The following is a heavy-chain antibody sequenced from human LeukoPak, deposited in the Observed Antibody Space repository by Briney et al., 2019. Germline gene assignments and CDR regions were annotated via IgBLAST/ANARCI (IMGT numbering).Heavy chain of an antibody. J-gene: IGHJ6*02. CDR2: IYYRGST. D-gene: IGHD2-15*01. V-gene: IGHV4-59*01. CDR3: ARARMVVVAATRSRLDYGTDV. Sequence: SETLSLTCTVSGGSISSYYWSWIRQPPGKGLEWIGYIYYRGSTNYNPSLKSRVTISVDTSKNQFSLKLSSVTAADTAVYYCARARMVVVAATRSRLDYGTDVWGQGTTVTVSS. CDR1: GGSISSYY.